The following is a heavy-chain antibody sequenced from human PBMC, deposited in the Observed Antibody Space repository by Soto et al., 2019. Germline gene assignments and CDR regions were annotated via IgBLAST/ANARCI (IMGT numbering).Heavy chain of an antibody. CDR2: ISSRGETT. J-gene: IGHJ4*02. Sequence: EVQLLESGGGLVQPGGSLILSCAASGFTFSNYAMSWVRRAPGKGLEWVSAISSRGETTFYADSVKGRFTISRDNSKNTVYQQMSSLSAEYPAIYYCANSFSPYGTNWHSHFDHWGQGALVTVSS. D-gene: IGHD1-7*01. V-gene: IGHV3-23*01. CDR3: ANSFSPYGTNWHSHFDH. CDR1: GFTFSNYA.